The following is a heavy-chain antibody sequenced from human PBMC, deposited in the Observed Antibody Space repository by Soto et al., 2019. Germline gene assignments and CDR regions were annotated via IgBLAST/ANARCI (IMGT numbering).Heavy chain of an antibody. V-gene: IGHV1-8*01. Sequence: QVQLVQSGAEVKKPGASVKVSCKASGYSFTNNGINWVRQATGQGLEWMGWMNRTTRQTGYTEKFQGRLAMTRDTSITTAYMELTSLTSEDTAVYYCTRAGDSGAWISNWGQGTLVTVSS. CDR2: MNRTTRQT. D-gene: IGHD7-27*01. J-gene: IGHJ4*02. CDR3: TRAGDSGAWISN. CDR1: GYSFTNNG.